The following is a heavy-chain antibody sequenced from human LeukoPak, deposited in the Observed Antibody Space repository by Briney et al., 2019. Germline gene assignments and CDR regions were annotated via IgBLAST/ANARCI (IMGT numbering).Heavy chain of an antibody. CDR2: MNPTSGNT. D-gene: IGHD5-24*01. J-gene: IGHJ4*02. V-gene: IGHV1-8*01. Sequence: ASVKVSCKASGYTFTDYDINWVRQASGQGLEWMGWMNPTSGNTGYAQKFQGRVTMTRDMSTSTVYMELSSLRSEDTAVYYCARDEEGMATIPGGYWGQGTLVTVSS. CDR3: ARDEEGMATIPGGY. CDR1: GYTFTDYD.